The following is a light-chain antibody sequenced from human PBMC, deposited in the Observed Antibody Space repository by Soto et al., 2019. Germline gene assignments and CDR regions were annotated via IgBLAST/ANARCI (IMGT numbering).Light chain of an antibody. J-gene: IGLJ2*01. V-gene: IGLV1-51*01. CDR2: DNN. Sequence: QSVLTQPPSVSAAPGQTVTISCSGSSSNIGNHYVSWYQQLPGTAPKLLIYDNNKRPSEIPDRFSGSKSGTSATLGITGLQTGDEGDYYCGTWDSSLSALVFGGGTKVTVL. CDR1: SSNIGNHY. CDR3: GTWDSSLSALV.